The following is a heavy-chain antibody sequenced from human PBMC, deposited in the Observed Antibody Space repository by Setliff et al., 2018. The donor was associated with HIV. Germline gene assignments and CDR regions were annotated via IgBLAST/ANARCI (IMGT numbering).Heavy chain of an antibody. CDR2: IKEDGREK. CDR3: ATFADGPDS. D-gene: IGHD3-3*01. Sequence: GGSLRLSCAASGFTFSSYEMNWVRQAPGKGLEWVATIKEDGREKYYVGSVKGRFTISRDNAKRSLYLQMNRLKTDDTAFYYCATFADGPDSWGQGTLVTVSS. J-gene: IGHJ4*02. CDR1: GFTFSSYE. V-gene: IGHV3-7*01.